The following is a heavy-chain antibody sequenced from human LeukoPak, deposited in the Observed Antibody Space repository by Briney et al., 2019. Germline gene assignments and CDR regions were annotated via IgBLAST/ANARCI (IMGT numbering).Heavy chain of an antibody. CDR1: GYTLTELS. J-gene: IGHJ4*02. CDR2: FDPEDGET. Sequence: ASVKVSCKVSGYTLTELSMHWVRQAPGKGLEWMGGFDPEDGETIYAQKFQGRVTMTEDTSTDTAYMELSSLRSEDTAVYYCATTHIPDCTNGVCYPYFDYWGQGILVTVSS. D-gene: IGHD2-8*01. CDR3: ATTHIPDCTNGVCYPYFDY. V-gene: IGHV1-24*01.